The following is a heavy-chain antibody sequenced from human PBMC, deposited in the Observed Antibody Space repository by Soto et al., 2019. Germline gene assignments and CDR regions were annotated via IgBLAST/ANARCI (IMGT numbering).Heavy chain of an antibody. J-gene: IGHJ6*02. D-gene: IGHD6-13*01. V-gene: IGHV3-30-3*01. CDR1: GFTFSSYA. CDR2: ISYDGSNK. CDR3: ARVIAAEPRGYDGMDV. Sequence: QVQLVESGGGVVQPGRSLRLSCAASGFTFSSYAMHWLRQAPGKGLEWVAVISYDGSNKYYADSVKGRFTISRDNSKNTLYLQMNSLRAEDTAVYYCARVIAAEPRGYDGMDVWGQGTTVTVSS.